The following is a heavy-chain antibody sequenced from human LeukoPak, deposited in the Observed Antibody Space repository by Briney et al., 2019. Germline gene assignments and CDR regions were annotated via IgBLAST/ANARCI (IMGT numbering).Heavy chain of an antibody. CDR3: AKLAASETGEGS. J-gene: IGHJ5*02. CDR1: GYTFTSNH. V-gene: IGHV1-46*01. CDR2: INPSGDST. D-gene: IGHD6-13*01. Sequence: ASAKVSCKASGYTFTSNHIHCVRQAPGQGLEWMGVINPSGDSTGYAQKFQGRVTMTRDTSTSTVYMELSSLRSEDTAIYYCAKLAASETGEGSWGQGTLVTVSS.